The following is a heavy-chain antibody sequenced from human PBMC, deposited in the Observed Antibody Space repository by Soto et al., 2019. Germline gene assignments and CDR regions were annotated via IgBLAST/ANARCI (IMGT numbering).Heavy chain of an antibody. CDR3: ARDGPRLQIPFDY. V-gene: IGHV3-23*01. D-gene: IGHD4-4*01. J-gene: IGHJ4*02. CDR1: GFTFNNDA. Sequence: WGSLRLSCAASGFTFNNDAMSWVRQAPGKGLEWVSAISSSGYSTYYADSVKGRFTISRDNSKNTLYLQMNSLRAEDTAVYYCARDGPRLQIPFDYGGQGILVTGSS. CDR2: ISSSGYST.